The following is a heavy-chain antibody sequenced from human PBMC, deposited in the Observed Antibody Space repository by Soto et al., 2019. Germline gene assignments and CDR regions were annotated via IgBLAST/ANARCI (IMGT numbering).Heavy chain of an antibody. CDR3: ARTYYYDSSGYYYYYGMDV. CDR1: GYSFTSYW. D-gene: IGHD3-22*01. CDR2: IDPSDSYT. J-gene: IGHJ6*02. V-gene: IGHV5-10-1*01. Sequence: GESLKISCKGSGYSFTSYWISWVRQMPGKGLEWMGRIDPSDSYTNYSPSFQGHVTISADKSISTAYLQWSSLKASDTAMYYCARTYYYDSSGYYYYYGMDVWGQGTMVTVSS.